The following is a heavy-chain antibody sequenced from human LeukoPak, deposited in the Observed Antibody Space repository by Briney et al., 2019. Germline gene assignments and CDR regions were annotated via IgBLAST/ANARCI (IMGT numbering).Heavy chain of an antibody. CDR1: GFTFSSYW. J-gene: IGHJ5*02. CDR2: INSDGSST. V-gene: IGHV3-74*01. Sequence: GGSLRLSCAASGFTFSSYWMHWVRQAPGKGLVWVSRINSDGSSTSYADSVKGRFTISRDNAKNTLYLQMNSPRAEDTAVYYCARPDSSGYNWFDPWGQGTLVTVSS. D-gene: IGHD3-22*01. CDR3: ARPDSSGYNWFDP.